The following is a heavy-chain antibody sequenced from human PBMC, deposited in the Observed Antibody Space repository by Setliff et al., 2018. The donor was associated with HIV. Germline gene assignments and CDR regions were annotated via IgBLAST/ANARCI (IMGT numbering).Heavy chain of an antibody. CDR1: GASISSHY. CDR2: LYHGGST. Sequence: SETLSLTCNISGASISSHYWSWIRQSPGKGLEWIGYLYHGGSTNYNPSLKSRVTMTRDTSTSIVYMESTGLRSEDTAMYYCARDGEGGYYEKWGQGTLVTVSS. J-gene: IGHJ4*02. D-gene: IGHD3-22*01. V-gene: IGHV4-59*11. CDR3: ARDGEGGYYEK.